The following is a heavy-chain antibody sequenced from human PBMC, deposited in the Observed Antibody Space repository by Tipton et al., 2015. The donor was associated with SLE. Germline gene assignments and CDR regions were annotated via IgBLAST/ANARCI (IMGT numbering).Heavy chain of an antibody. V-gene: IGHV4-39*07. CDR1: GGSISSSSYY. CDR2: IYYSGST. D-gene: IGHD6-13*01. CDR3: ARIVAAAGTRYFDY. Sequence: TLSLTCTVSGGSISSSSYYWGWIRQPPGKGLEWIGSIYYSGSTYYNPSLKSRVTISVDTSKNQFSLKLSSVTAADTAVYYCARIVAAAGTRYFDYWGQGTLVPVSS. J-gene: IGHJ4*02.